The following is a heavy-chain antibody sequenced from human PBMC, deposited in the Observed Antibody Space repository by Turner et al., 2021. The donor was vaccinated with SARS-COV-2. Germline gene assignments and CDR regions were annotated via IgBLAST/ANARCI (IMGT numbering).Heavy chain of an antibody. J-gene: IGHJ3*02. CDR2: IWKDGSQK. V-gene: IGHV3-33*08. D-gene: IGHD3-22*01. CDR1: GFTVSSNY. Sequence: VQLVESGGGLIQPGGSLRLSCAASGFTVSSNYMSWVRQAPGKGLEWVAVIWKDGSQKYYADSVKGRFTISRDNSKNMVYLQMNSLRAEDTAVYYCARLDDSGHWGAFDIWGQGTMVTVSS. CDR3: ARLDDSGHWGAFDI.